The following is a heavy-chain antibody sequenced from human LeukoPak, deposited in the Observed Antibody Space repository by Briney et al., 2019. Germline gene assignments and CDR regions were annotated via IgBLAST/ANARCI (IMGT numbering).Heavy chain of an antibody. CDR2: INPKSGGT. CDR1: GYTFTGYY. D-gene: IGHD2-2*01. J-gene: IGHJ4*02. CDR3: ARLVVPAAMAMAVDY. Sequence: ASVKVSCKASGYTFTGYYMHWVRQAPGQGLEWMGRINPKSGGTNYAQKFQGRVTMTRDTSISTAYMELSRLRSDDTAVYYCARLVVPAAMAMAVDYWGQGTLVTVSS. V-gene: IGHV1-2*06.